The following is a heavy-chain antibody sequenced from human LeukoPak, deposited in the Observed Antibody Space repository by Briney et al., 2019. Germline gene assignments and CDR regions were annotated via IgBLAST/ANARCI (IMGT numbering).Heavy chain of an antibody. D-gene: IGHD4-23*01. V-gene: IGHV4-38-2*02. CDR2: IYHSGST. Sequence: SETLSLTCAVSGYSISSGYYWGWIRQPPGKGLEWIGSIYHSGSTYYNPSLKSRVTISVDTSKKQFSLKLSAVTAADTAVYYCARDEHGGPFDYWGQGTLVTVSS. J-gene: IGHJ4*02. CDR3: ARDEHGGPFDY. CDR1: GYSISSGYY.